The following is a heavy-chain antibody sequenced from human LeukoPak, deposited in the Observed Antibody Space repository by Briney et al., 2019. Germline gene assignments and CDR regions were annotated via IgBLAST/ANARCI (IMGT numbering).Heavy chain of an antibody. D-gene: IGHD5-24*01. CDR3: AKAKWLQSPFDY. Sequence: PGRSLRLSCAASGFSFDDYAMHWVRQAPGKGLEWVSGISWNGDSIGYADSVKGRFTISRDNAKNSLYLQMNSLRAEDTASYYCAKAKWLQSPFDYWGQGTLVTVSS. J-gene: IGHJ4*02. CDR1: GFSFDDYA. CDR2: ISWNGDSI. V-gene: IGHV3-9*01.